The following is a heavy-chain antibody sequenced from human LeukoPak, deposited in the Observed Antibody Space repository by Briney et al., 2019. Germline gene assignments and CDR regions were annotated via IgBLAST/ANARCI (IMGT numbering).Heavy chain of an antibody. CDR1: GYSFTSYW. D-gene: IGHD6-13*01. CDR3: ARSGYSSSWYGGNYFDY. Sequence: GESLKISCKGSGYSFTSYWIGWVRQMPGKGLEWMGIIYPGDSDTRYRPSFQGQVTISADKSISTAYLQWSSLKASDTAMYYCARSGYSSSWYGGNYFDYWGQGTLVTVSS. CDR2: IYPGDSDT. V-gene: IGHV5-51*01. J-gene: IGHJ4*02.